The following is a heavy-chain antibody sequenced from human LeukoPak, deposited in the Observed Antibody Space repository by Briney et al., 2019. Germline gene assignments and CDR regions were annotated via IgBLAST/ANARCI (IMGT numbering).Heavy chain of an antibody. V-gene: IGHV3-23*01. J-gene: IGHJ4*02. CDR1: GFTSSSYS. CDR3: AKVVTTVPPSRY. Sequence: GGSLTLSCAAYGFTSSSYSMSRVRQPPGKGLEWVAAISGSGGTTYYADSVVGRLTISRDTFKNTLYLQMSSLRAEEPAVYYCAKVVTTVPPSRYWGQGTLVTVSS. D-gene: IGHD4-17*01. CDR2: ISGSGGTT.